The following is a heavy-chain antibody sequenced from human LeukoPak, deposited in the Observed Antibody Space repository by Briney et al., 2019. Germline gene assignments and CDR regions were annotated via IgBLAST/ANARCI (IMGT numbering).Heavy chain of an antibody. CDR1: GGSISSDY. CDR2: IYYSGST. Sequence: SETLSLTCTVSGGSISSDYWSWIRQPAGKGLEWIGYIYYSGSTYYNPSLKSRVTISVDTSKNQFSLKLSSVTAADTAVYYCATGIRECFDYWGQGTLVTVSS. J-gene: IGHJ4*02. CDR3: ATGIRECFDY. D-gene: IGHD3-10*01. V-gene: IGHV4-59*06.